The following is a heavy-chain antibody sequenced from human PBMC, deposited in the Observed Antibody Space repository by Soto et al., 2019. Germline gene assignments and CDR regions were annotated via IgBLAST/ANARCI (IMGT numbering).Heavy chain of an antibody. CDR2: ISSSSSYI. CDR1: GFTFSSYS. CDR3: ARGLVGATSCFDN. D-gene: IGHD1-26*01. J-gene: IGHJ4*02. Sequence: EVQLVESGGGLVKPGGSPRLSCAASGFTFSSYSMNWVRQAPGKGLEWVSSISSSSSYIYYADSVKGRFTISRDNAKNSLYLQMNSLRAEDTAVYYCARGLVGATSCFDNWGQGTLVTVSS. V-gene: IGHV3-21*01.